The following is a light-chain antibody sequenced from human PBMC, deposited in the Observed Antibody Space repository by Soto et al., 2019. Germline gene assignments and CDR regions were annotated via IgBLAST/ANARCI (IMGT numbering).Light chain of an antibody. V-gene: IGLV4-69*01. CDR2: LNSDGSH. J-gene: IGLJ2*01. Sequence: QLVLTQSASAAASVGASVKLTCTLSSGHSSYAIAWHQQQPEKGPRYLMKLNSDGSHSKGDGIPDRFSGSSSGAERYLTISSLQSEDVADYYCQTWGSGPVVFGGGTKLTVL. CDR1: SGHSSYA. CDR3: QTWGSGPVV.